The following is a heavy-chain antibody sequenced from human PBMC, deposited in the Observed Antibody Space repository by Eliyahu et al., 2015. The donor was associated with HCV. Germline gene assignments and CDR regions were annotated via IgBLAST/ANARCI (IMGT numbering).Heavy chain of an antibody. CDR1: GFTFXKXC. Sequence: EVQLVESGGGLVQPGGSLRLSCAASGFTFXKXCMHXVRPGPGKGLVWVSRTNSDGTSTTYADSVKGRFTISRDNAKNTLYLQMNSLRAEDTAVYYCARVWDCNSINCYNEAFDMWGQGTMVTVSS. D-gene: IGHD2-2*02. J-gene: IGHJ3*02. V-gene: IGHV3-74*01. CDR2: TNSDGTST. CDR3: ARVWDCNSINCYNEAFDM.